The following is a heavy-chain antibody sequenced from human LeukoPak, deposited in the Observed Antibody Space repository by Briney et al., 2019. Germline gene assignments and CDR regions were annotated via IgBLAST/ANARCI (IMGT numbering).Heavy chain of an antibody. CDR2: INPNSGGT. Sequence: ASVNVSCKASGYTFTGYYMHWVRQAPGQRLEWMGWINPNSGGTNYAQKFQGRVTMTRDTSISTAYLELSRLRADDTAVYYCARGYDFWGGRYYFDYWGQGTLVPVSS. CDR3: ARGYDFWGGRYYFDY. D-gene: IGHD3-3*01. J-gene: IGHJ4*02. CDR1: GYTFTGYY. V-gene: IGHV1-2*02.